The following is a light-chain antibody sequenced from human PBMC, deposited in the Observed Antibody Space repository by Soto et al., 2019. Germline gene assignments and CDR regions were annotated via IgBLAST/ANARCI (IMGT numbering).Light chain of an antibody. CDR3: AGWDNSLSGHYV. CDR2: RTT. Sequence: QPVLTQPPSASGAPGQSVTISCSGGSSNIGTNFVYWYQHLPGMAPKLLIYRTTQRPSGIPDRFSASKSGTSASLAISGLRSEDEADYYCAGWDNSLSGHYVFGTGTKVTVL. V-gene: IGLV1-47*01. CDR1: SSNIGTNF. J-gene: IGLJ1*01.